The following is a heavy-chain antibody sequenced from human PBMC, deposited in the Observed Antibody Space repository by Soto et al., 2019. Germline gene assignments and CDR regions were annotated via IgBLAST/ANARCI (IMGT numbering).Heavy chain of an antibody. V-gene: IGHV3-74*01. CDR2: IDPYDTGI. J-gene: IGHJ4*02. D-gene: IGHD2-15*01. Sequence: GGSLRLSCAASGFAFSSEWMHWVRQAPGKGLVWVSRIDPYDTGITYADSVKGRFTVSRDNAKNTLYLQMNSLRAEDTAVYYCTSDTFGARDSWGQGTLVTVSS. CDR1: GFAFSSEW. CDR3: TSDTFGARDS.